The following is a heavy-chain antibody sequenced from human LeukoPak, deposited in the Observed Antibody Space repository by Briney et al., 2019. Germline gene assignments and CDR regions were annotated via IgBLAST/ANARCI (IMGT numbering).Heavy chain of an antibody. J-gene: IGHJ6*03. CDR2: ISGNNNYI. Sequence: GGSLRLSCAASGFTFSSYSMNWVRQAPGKGLEWVSSISGNNNYIYYADSVKGRFTISRDNAKSSLYLQMNSLTADDTAIYYCARDGATFSGYDWYYYMDVWGKGTTVTVSS. D-gene: IGHD5-12*01. CDR1: GFTFSSYS. V-gene: IGHV3-21*01. CDR3: ARDGATFSGYDWYYYMDV.